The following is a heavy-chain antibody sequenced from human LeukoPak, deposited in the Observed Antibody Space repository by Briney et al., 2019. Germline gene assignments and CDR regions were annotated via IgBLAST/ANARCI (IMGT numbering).Heavy chain of an antibody. CDR1: GFTFSSYG. CDR3: ARGGFSEVYMDV. D-gene: IGHD3-10*01. CDR2: IRYDGSNK. J-gene: IGHJ6*03. Sequence: PGGSLRLSCAASGFTFSSYGMHWVRQAPGKGLEWVAFIRYDGSNKYYADSVKGRFTISRDNAKNSLYLQMNSLRAEDTAVYYCARGGFSEVYMDVWGKGTTVTVSS. V-gene: IGHV3-30*02.